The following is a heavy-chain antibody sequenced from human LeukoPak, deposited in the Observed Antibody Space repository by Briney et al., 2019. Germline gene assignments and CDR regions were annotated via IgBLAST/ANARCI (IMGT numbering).Heavy chain of an antibody. CDR3: AAAPIEMQQRGFDY. Sequence: SVKVSCKASGFPFSNSAVQWVRQARGQRLEWIGWIVVGSGNIKYAQKFQERVTITRDMSTSTAYMELSSLSPEDTAVYYCAAAPIEMQQRGFDYWGQGTLVTVSS. J-gene: IGHJ4*02. V-gene: IGHV1-58*01. CDR1: GFPFSNSA. CDR2: IVVGSGNI. D-gene: IGHD5-24*01.